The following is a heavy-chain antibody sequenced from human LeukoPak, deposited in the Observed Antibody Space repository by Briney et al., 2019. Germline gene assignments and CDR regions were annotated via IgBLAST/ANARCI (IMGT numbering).Heavy chain of an antibody. CDR2: INPNSGGT. D-gene: IGHD2-15*01. V-gene: IGHV1-2*02. CDR3: ARDDCSGGSCYGAFDP. CDR1: GYTFTGYY. J-gene: IGHJ5*02. Sequence: GASVKVSCKASGYTFTGYYMHWVRQAPGQGLEWMGWINPNSGGTNYAQKFQGRVTMTRDTSISTAYMELSRLRSDDTAVYYCARDDCSGGSCYGAFDPWGQGTLVTVYS.